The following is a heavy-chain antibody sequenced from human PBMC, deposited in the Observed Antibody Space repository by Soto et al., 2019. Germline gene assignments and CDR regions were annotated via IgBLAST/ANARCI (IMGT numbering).Heavy chain of an antibody. V-gene: IGHV4-59*08. Sequence: SETLSLTCTVSGGSISSYYWSWIRQPPGKGLEWIGYIYYSGSTNYNPSLKSRVTISVDTSKNQFSLKLSSVTAADTAVYYCARYYDFWKYYFDYWGQGTLVTVSS. CDR1: GGSISSYY. CDR2: IYYSGST. D-gene: IGHD3-3*01. J-gene: IGHJ4*02. CDR3: ARYYDFWKYYFDY.